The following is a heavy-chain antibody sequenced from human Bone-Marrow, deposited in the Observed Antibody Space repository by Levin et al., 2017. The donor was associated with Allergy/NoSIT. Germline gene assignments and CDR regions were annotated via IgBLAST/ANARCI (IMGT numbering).Heavy chain of an antibody. V-gene: IGHV3-66*01. CDR1: GFTVSSNY. CDR3: ARDGPRASYYYYGMDV. CDR2: IYSNGRT. J-gene: IGHJ6*02. Sequence: LSLTCAASGFTVSSNYMSWVRQAPGKGLEWVSVIYSNGRTYYADSVKGRFTISRDNSKNTLYLQMNSLRAEDTAVYYCARDGPRASYYYYGMDVWGQGTTVTVSS.